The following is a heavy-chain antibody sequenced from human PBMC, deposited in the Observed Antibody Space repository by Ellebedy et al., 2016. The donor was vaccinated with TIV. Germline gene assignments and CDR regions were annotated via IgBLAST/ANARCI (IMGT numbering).Heavy chain of an antibody. D-gene: IGHD6-19*01. J-gene: IGHJ4*02. CDR2: ISYDGSNK. CDR1: GFTFSSYA. CDR3: ARGVAVIYYFDY. Sequence: GESLKISCAASGFTFSSYAMHWVRQAPGKGLEWVAVISYDGSNKYYADSVKGRFTISRDNSKNTLYLQMNSLRAEDTAVYYCARGVAVIYYFDYWGQGTLVTVSS. V-gene: IGHV3-30-3*01.